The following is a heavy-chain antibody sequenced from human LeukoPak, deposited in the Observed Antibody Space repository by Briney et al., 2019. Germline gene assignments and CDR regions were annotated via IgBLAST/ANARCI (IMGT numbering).Heavy chain of an antibody. CDR2: IDSDGSST. D-gene: IGHD2-21*02. CDR3: ARGGGDHAFDV. Sequence: PGGSLRLSCAASAFTFSPYCMHWVRQGPRKGLGWVARIDSDGSSTIYTDSVKGRLTISRDNAQNTLYLQLDSLRAEDTAVYYCARGGGDHAFDVWGQGTMVTVSS. CDR1: AFTFSPYC. J-gene: IGHJ3*01. V-gene: IGHV3-74*01.